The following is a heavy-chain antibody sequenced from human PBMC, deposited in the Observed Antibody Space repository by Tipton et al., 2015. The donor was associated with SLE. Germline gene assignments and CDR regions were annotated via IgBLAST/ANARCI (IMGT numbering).Heavy chain of an antibody. CDR1: RFTFSSYG. CDR2: IWYDGSNK. Sequence: SLRLSCAASRFTFSSYGMHWVRQAPGKGLEWVAVIWYDGSNKYYADSVKGRFTISRDNSKNTLYLQMNRLRAEDAAVNYCARGDWTDGNWYDAWGQGARVTVSS. V-gene: IGHV3-33*01. J-gene: IGHJ5*02. D-gene: IGHD1-1*01. CDR3: ARGDWTDGNWYDA.